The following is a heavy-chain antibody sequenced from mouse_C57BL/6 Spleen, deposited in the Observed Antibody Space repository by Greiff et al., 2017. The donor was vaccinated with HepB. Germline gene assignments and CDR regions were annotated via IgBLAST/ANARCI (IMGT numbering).Heavy chain of an antibody. J-gene: IGHJ1*03. D-gene: IGHD2-4*01. CDR2: INPNYGTT. Sequence: VQLQQSGPELVKPGASVKISCKASGYSITDYNMNWVKQSNGKSLEWIGVINPNYGTTSYNQKFKGKATLTVDQSSSTAYMQLNSLTSEDSAVYYCAKTYDYERYFDVWGTGTTVTVSS. CDR1: GYSITDYN. V-gene: IGHV1-39*01. CDR3: AKTYDYERYFDV.